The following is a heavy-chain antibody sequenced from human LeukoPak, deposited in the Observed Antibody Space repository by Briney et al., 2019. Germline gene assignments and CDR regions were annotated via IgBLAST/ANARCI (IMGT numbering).Heavy chain of an antibody. Sequence: SETLSLTCAVYGGSFSGYYWSWIRQPPGKGLEWIGEINHSGSTNYNPSLKSRVTISVDTSKNQFSLKLSSVTAADTAVYYCARVPQRSGPYYYYYMDVWGKGTTVTVSS. CDR3: ARVPQRSGPYYYYYMDV. V-gene: IGHV4-34*01. D-gene: IGHD3-3*01. J-gene: IGHJ6*03. CDR2: INHSGST. CDR1: GGSFSGYY.